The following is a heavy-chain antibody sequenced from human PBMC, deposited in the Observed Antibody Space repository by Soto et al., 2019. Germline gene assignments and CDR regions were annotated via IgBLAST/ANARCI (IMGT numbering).Heavy chain of an antibody. CDR2: IYYSGST. D-gene: IGHD6-19*01. J-gene: IGHJ4*02. CDR3: ARVCHGSGWYLGVDY. Sequence: QVQLQESGPGLVKPSQTLSLTCTVSGGSISSGGYYWSWIRQHPGKGLEWIGYIYYSGSTYYNPALKSRVTISVDTSKNQFSLKLSSVTAADTAVYYCARVCHGSGWYLGVDYWGQGTLVTVSS. V-gene: IGHV4-31*03. CDR1: GGSISSGGYY.